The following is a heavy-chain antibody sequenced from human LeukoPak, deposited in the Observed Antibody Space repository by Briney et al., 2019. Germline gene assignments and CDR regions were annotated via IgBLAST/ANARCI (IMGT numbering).Heavy chain of an antibody. D-gene: IGHD6-13*01. CDR1: GGSFSGYY. Sequence: PSETLSLICAVYGGSFSGYYWSWIRQPPGKGLEWIGEINHSGSANYNPSLKSRVTISVDTSKNQFSLKLSSVTAADTAVYYCARGKRGYSSSWYDYWGQGTLVTVSS. V-gene: IGHV4-34*01. CDR3: ARGKRGYSSSWYDY. CDR2: INHSGSA. J-gene: IGHJ4*02.